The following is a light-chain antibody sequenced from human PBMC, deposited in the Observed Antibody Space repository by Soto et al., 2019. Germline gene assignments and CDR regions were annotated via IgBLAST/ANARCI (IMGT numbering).Light chain of an antibody. V-gene: IGKV1-39*01. CDR1: KSISYF. CDR2: AAS. CDR3: QQTYSVPFT. Sequence: DIQMTQSPSSLSASVGDRVTITCRASKSISYFLNWYQQKSGTAPKLLIYAASSLQSGVPLRFSGSESGPDFTLTITNLQPEDFAAYYCQQTYSVPFTFGPGTKVDV. J-gene: IGKJ3*01.